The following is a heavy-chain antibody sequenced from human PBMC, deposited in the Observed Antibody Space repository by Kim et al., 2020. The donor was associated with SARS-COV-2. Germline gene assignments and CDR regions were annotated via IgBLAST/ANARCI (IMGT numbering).Heavy chain of an antibody. CDR2: MNPNSGNT. CDR1: GYTFTSYD. Sequence: ASVKVSCKASGYTFTSYDINWVRQATGQGLEWMGWMNPNSGNTGYAQKFQGRVTMTRNTSISTAYMELSSLRSEDTAVYYCAIAGEYYYDSSGYYGYPKDAFDIWGQGTMVTVSS. V-gene: IGHV1-8*01. D-gene: IGHD3-22*01. CDR3: AIAGEYYYDSSGYYGYPKDAFDI. J-gene: IGHJ3*02.